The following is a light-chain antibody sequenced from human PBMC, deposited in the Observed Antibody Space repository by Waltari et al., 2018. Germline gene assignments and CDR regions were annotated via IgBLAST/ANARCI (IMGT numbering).Light chain of an antibody. CDR3: HQSSSLPHN. CDR1: QSIGSS. J-gene: IGKJ2*01. Sequence: EIVLNQSPDLQSVTPKEKVNITCRASQSIGSSLHWYQQKPDQSPKLLIKYASQSFSGVPSRFSGSGSGTDFTLTIDSLETEDVATYYCHQSSSLPHNFGQGTKLEI. CDR2: YAS. V-gene: IGKV6-21*01.